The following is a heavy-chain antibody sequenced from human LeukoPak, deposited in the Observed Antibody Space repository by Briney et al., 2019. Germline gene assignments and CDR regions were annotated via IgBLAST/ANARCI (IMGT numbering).Heavy chain of an antibody. Sequence: PGGSLRLTCAAYGLTFDDYYMSWVRQAPGKGLEWVAGINRNGCTTGNPDSVKGRFPIFRDNVKNSLYLQMNRLRAEDTALYYCATASMRRFQVPYYYDSSVPRDAFDIWGQGTMVTVSS. CDR1: GLTFDDYY. CDR3: ATASMRRFQVPYYYDSSVPRDAFDI. V-gene: IGHV3-20*04. J-gene: IGHJ3*02. D-gene: IGHD3-22*01. CDR2: INRNGCTT.